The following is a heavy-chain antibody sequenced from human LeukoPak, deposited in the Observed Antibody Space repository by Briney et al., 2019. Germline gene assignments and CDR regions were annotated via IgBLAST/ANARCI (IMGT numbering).Heavy chain of an antibody. CDR1: GFTFSSYS. CDR2: ISSSSSYI. Sequence: GWSLRLSCAASGFTFSSYSMNWVRQAPGKGLEWVSSISSSSSYIYYADSVKGRFTISRDNAKNSLYLQMNSLRAEDTAVYYCARSIAVAGTTPAYWGQGTLVTVSS. V-gene: IGHV3-21*01. D-gene: IGHD6-19*01. CDR3: ARSIAVAGTTPAY. J-gene: IGHJ4*02.